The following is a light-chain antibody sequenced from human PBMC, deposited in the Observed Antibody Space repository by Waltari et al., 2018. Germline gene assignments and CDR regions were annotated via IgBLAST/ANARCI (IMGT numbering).Light chain of an antibody. Sequence: QSALTQPASVSGSPGQSITISCTGTRSDVGGYNYVSWYQQHPGKAPKLMIYDVTNRPSGVSNRFSGSKSGNTASLTISGLQAEDEADYYCSSYTSSGTGVLFGRGTKLSVL. J-gene: IGLJ2*01. V-gene: IGLV2-14*03. CDR3: SSYTSSGTGVL. CDR2: DVT. CDR1: RSDVGGYNY.